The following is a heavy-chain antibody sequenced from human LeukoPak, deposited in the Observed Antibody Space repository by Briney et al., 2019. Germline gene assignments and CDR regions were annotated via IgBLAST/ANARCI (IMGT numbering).Heavy chain of an antibody. CDR2: ISAYNGST. CDR1: GYTFTSYG. J-gene: IGHJ4*02. V-gene: IGHV1-18*01. CDR3: ARGDTMAVADCFDY. Sequence: ASVKVSCKASGYTFTSYGINWVRQAPGQGLEWMGWISAYNGSTNYAQKLQGRVTMTTDTSTSTAYMELRSLRSDDTAVYYCARGDTMAVADCFDYWGQGTLVTVSS. D-gene: IGHD6-19*01.